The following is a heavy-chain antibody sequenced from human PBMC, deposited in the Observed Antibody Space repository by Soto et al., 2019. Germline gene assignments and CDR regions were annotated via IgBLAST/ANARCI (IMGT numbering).Heavy chain of an antibody. D-gene: IGHD6-13*01. CDR1: GFTFSSYA. V-gene: IGHV3-23*01. CDR3: AKAKGSSWYSALDI. Sequence: GXSLRLSCAASGFTFSSYAISCVHQAPGKGLEWVSVISGSGDSTFYTDSVKGRFTISRDNSKNTLYLQMNSLRDEDTAVYYCAKAKGSSWYSALDIWGQGTMVTVSS. J-gene: IGHJ3*02. CDR2: ISGSGDST.